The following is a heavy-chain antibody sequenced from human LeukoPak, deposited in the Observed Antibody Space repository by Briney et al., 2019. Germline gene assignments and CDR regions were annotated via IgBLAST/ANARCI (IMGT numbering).Heavy chain of an antibody. CDR3: ARDQTRSWRYYFDY. Sequence: GGSLRLSCAASGFTFSSYGMHWVRQAPGKGLEWVAVIWYDGSNKYYADSVKGRFTISRDNSKNTLYLQMNSLRAEDTAVYYCARDQTRSWRYYFDYWGQGTLVTVPS. CDR2: IWYDGSNK. J-gene: IGHJ4*02. CDR1: GFTFSSYG. V-gene: IGHV3-33*01.